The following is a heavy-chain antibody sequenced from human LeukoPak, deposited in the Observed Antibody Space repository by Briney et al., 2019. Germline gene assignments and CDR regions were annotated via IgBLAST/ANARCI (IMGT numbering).Heavy chain of an antibody. CDR1: GFTFDDYG. V-gene: IGHV3-20*04. CDR2: INWNGGNT. J-gene: IGHJ4*02. Sequence: PGGCLRLSCAASGFTFDDYGMSWDRQAPGEGLEWVSGINWNGGNTGYADSVKGRFTISRDNAKNSLYLQMNSLRAEDTALYYCARVEAAAGLDYWGQGTLVTVSS. CDR3: ARVEAAAGLDY. D-gene: IGHD6-13*01.